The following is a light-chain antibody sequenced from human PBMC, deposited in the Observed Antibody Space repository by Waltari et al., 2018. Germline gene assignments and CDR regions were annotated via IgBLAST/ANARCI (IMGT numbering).Light chain of an antibody. CDR3: QQYNRWPPLT. V-gene: IGKV3-15*01. J-gene: IGKJ4*01. CDR2: RAS. CDR1: QGIHDN. Sequence: ETVMTQSPATLSMSPGERAILSCRASQGIHDNLAWYQQKPGQAPRLLIYRASTRATGIPARFSGSGSGTDFTLTITSLQSEDSALYYCQQYNRWPPLTFGGGTKVEI.